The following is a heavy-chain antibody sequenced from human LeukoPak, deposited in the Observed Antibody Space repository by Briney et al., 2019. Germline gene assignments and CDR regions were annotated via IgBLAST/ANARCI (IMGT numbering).Heavy chain of an antibody. V-gene: IGHV3-7*01. Sequence: GGSLRLSCAASGFTFSGHSMTWVRQAPGKGQEWVANINLDGSERFYVDFVKGRFTISRDNADNSMYLQMNSLRAEDTAVYYCGRVIAGAIDYRGQGTLVTVSS. CDR1: GFTFSGHS. D-gene: IGHD6-13*01. CDR2: INLDGSER. J-gene: IGHJ4*02. CDR3: GRVIAGAIDY.